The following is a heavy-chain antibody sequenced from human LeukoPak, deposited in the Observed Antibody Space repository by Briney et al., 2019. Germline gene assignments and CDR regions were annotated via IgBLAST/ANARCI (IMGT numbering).Heavy chain of an antibody. J-gene: IGHJ4*02. V-gene: IGHV3-23*01. CDR3: AKESAWLVHRGFDY. D-gene: IGHD6-19*01. CDR1: GFIFSAYA. Sequence: PGGSLRLSCAASGFIFSAYAMSWVRQAPGKGLEWVSAISGSGGSTYYADSVKGRFTISRDNSKNTLYLQMNSLRAEDTAVYYCAKESAWLVHRGFDYWGQGTLVTVSS. CDR2: ISGSGGST.